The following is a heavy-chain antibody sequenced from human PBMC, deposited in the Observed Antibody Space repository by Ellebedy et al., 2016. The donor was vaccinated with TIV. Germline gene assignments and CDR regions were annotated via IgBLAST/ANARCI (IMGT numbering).Heavy chain of an antibody. Sequence: GGSLRLSCAASGFTFSNYGMHWVRQAPGKGLEWVAVISYDGSNKYYADSVKGRFTISRDNSKNTLYLQMNSLRAEDTAVYYCANADVELYDSSGGPFDYWGQGTLVTVSS. D-gene: IGHD3-22*01. CDR2: ISYDGSNK. CDR1: GFTFSNYG. J-gene: IGHJ4*02. CDR3: ANADVELYDSSGGPFDY. V-gene: IGHV3-30*18.